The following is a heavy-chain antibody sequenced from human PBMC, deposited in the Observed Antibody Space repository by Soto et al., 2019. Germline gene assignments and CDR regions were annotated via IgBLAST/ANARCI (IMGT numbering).Heavy chain of an antibody. V-gene: IGHV1-46*01. CDR3: ARQLAAGDV. Sequence: QVQLVQSGAEVKKPGASVKVSCKASGYTFINYYIHWVRQAPGHGLEWMAIINPTGGSTNYAQKFQGRITLPSDTSTTTVYMELSSLTSEDTAIYYCARQLAAGDVWGQGTLVTVSS. J-gene: IGHJ4*02. CDR1: GYTFINYY. CDR2: INPTGGST. D-gene: IGHD2-8*02.